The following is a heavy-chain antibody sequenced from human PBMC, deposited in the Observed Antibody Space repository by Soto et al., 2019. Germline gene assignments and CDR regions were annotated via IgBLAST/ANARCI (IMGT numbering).Heavy chain of an antibody. Sequence: SETLSLTCTVSGGSISSGDYYWSWIRQPPGKGLEWIGYIYYSGSTYYNPSLKSRVTISVDTSKNQFSLKLSSVTAADTAVYYCARDGGSYPPYDFDYWGQGTLVTVST. CDR1: GGSISSGDYY. CDR2: IYYSGST. J-gene: IGHJ4*02. V-gene: IGHV4-30-4*01. D-gene: IGHD1-26*01. CDR3: ARDGGSYPPYDFDY.